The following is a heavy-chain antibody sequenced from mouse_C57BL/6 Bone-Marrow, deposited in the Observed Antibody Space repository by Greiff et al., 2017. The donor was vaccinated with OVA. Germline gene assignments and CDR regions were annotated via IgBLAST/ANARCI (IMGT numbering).Heavy chain of an antibody. D-gene: IGHD1-1*02. J-gene: IGHJ3*01. Sequence: VQLQQPGAELVRPGSSVKLSCKASGYTFTSYWMDWVKQRPGQGLEWIGNIYPSDSETHYNQKFKDKATLTVDKSSSTAYMQLSSLTSEDSAVYYCARKGGSYSWFAYWGQGTLVTVSA. CDR1: GYTFTSYW. CDR3: ARKGGSYSWFAY. V-gene: IGHV1-61*01. CDR2: IYPSDSET.